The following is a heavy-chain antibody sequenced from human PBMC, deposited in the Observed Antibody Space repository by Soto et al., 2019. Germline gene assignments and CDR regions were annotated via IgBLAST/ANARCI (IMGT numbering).Heavy chain of an antibody. Sequence: ETLSLTCAVYGGSFSGYYWSWIRQPPGKGLEWIGEINHSGSTNYNPSLKSRVTISVDTSKNQFSLKLSSVTAADTAVYYCARAYYYGSGSYYLYYFDYWGQGTLVTVSS. D-gene: IGHD3-10*01. V-gene: IGHV4-34*01. CDR3: ARAYYYGSGSYYLYYFDY. CDR1: GGSFSGYY. J-gene: IGHJ4*02. CDR2: INHSGST.